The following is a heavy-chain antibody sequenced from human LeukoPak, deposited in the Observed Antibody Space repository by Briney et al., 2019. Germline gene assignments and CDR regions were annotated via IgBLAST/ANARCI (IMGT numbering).Heavy chain of an antibody. Sequence: KPSETLSLTCTVSGGSISGYYWSWIRQPPGKGLEWIGYIYYSGSTNYNPSLKSRVTISVDTSKNQFSLKLSSVTAADTAVYYCARAPPTYSSSWYFNAFDIWGQGTMVTVSS. CDR3: ARAPPTYSSSWYFNAFDI. CDR2: IYYSGST. V-gene: IGHV4-59*01. J-gene: IGHJ3*02. D-gene: IGHD6-13*01. CDR1: GGSISGYY.